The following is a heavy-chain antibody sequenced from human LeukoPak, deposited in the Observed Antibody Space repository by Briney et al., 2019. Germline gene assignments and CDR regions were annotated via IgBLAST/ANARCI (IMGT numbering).Heavy chain of an antibody. D-gene: IGHD1-26*01. J-gene: IGHJ4*02. Sequence: PSETLSLTCTVSGGSISSYYWSWLRQPPGKGLEWIGYISYSGSINYNPSLKSRVTIAVDTSKNQFSLKLTSVTAADTAVYYCARGLVRASGNYLYYWGQGTLVTVSS. V-gene: IGHV4-59*12. CDR3: ARGLVRASGNYLYY. CDR1: GGSISSYY. CDR2: ISYSGSI.